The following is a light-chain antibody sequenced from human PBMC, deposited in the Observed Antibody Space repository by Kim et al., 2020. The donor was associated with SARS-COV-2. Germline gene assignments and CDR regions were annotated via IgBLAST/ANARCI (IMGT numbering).Light chain of an antibody. Sequence: SSELTQDPAVSVALGQTVRITCQGDSLRSYYASWYQQKPGQAPVLVIYGKNNRPSGIPDRFSGSSSGNTASLTITGAQAEDEADSYCNSRDSSGNHHWVV. CDR2: GKN. CDR3: NSRDSSGNHHWV. CDR1: SLRSYY. V-gene: IGLV3-19*01. J-gene: IGLJ3*02.